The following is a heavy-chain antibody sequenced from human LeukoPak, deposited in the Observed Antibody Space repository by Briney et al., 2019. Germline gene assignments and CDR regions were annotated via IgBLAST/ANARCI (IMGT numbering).Heavy chain of an antibody. CDR3: ARSPYSSSSRYYFDY. J-gene: IGHJ4*02. D-gene: IGHD6-6*01. CDR2: INPNSGGT. CDR1: GYTFTGYY. V-gene: IGHV1-2*02. Sequence: ASVKVSCKASGYTFTGYYMHWVRQAPGQGLEWMGWINPNSGGTNYAQEFRGRVTMTRDTSISTAYMELSRLRSDDTAVYYCARSPYSSSSRYYFDYWGQGTLVTVSS.